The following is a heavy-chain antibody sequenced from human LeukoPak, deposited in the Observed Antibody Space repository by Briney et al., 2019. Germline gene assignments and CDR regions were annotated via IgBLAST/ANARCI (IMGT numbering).Heavy chain of an antibody. V-gene: IGHV4-59*01. D-gene: IGHD6-6*01. CDR1: GGSISSYY. CDR3: ARQYSRSSCFEY. J-gene: IGHJ4*02. Sequence: SETLSLTCNVSGGSISSYYWTWIRQPPGKGLEWIGYIYYSGSTDYNPSLESRITMSVDTSKNQFSLKLHSVTAADTAVYFCARQYSRSSCFEYWGQGTLVTVSS. CDR2: IYYSGST.